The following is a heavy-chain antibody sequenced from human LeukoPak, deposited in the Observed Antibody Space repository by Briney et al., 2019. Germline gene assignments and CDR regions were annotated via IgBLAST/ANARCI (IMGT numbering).Heavy chain of an antibody. CDR3: ARDSYCSSTSCYPNYFDY. CDR1: GFTFSSYS. D-gene: IGHD2-2*01. J-gene: IGHJ4*02. Sequence: GGSLRLSCAAPGFTFSSYSMNWVRQAPGKGLEWVSSISSSSSYIYYADSVKGRFTISRDNAKNSLYLQMNSLRAEDTAVYYCARDSYCSSTSCYPNYFDYWGQGTLVTVSS. V-gene: IGHV3-21*01. CDR2: ISSSSSYI.